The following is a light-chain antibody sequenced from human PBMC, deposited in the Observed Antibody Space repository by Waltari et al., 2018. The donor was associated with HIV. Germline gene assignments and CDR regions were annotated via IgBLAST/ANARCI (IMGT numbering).Light chain of an antibody. CDR2: WAS. Sequence: DIVMTQSPDSLALSPGERATINCMSNHSISYSSKNKNYLAWYQQKPGQTPKFLIYWASTRHSVVPDRFSGSGSGTDFTLTISSLQSEDVAIYFCQQYYTHPPTFGQGTKVEIK. J-gene: IGKJ1*01. CDR1: HSISYSSKNKNY. CDR3: QQYYTHPPT. V-gene: IGKV4-1*01.